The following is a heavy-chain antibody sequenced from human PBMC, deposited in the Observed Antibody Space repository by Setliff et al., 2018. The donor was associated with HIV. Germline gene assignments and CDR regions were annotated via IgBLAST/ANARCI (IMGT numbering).Heavy chain of an antibody. CDR2: IYPGDSDT. Sequence: GESLKISCQGSGYSFTSYWIGWVRQMPGKGLEWMGIIYPGDSDTRYSPSFQGQVTISADKSISTAYLQWSSLKASDTAMYYCARGPHYYARRGFFNYWGQGTLVTVSS. CDR1: GYSFTSYW. D-gene: IGHD3-10*01. CDR3: ARGPHYYARRGFFNY. J-gene: IGHJ4*02. V-gene: IGHV5-51*01.